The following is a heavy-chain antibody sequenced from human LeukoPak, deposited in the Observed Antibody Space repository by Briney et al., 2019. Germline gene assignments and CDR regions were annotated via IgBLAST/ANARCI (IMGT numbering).Heavy chain of an antibody. J-gene: IGHJ6*02. CDR2: IYYSGST. Sequence: SETLSLTCTVSGGSISSGDYYWSWIRQPPGKGLEWIGYIYYSGSTYYNPSLKSRVTISVDTSKNQFSLKLSSVTAADTAVYYCARRTGYSSSWYSDYYYYYYGMDVWGQGTTVTVSS. D-gene: IGHD6-13*01. CDR1: GGSISSGDYY. V-gene: IGHV4-30-4*01. CDR3: ARRTGYSSSWYSDYYYYYYGMDV.